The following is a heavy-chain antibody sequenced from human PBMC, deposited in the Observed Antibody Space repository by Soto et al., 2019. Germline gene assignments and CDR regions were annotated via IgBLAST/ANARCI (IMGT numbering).Heavy chain of an antibody. Sequence: EVQLLESGGGLVQPGGSLRLSCAASGFTFSSYAMTWVRQAPGKGLEWVSGISGGGGSTYYAGSVKGRFTISSDNTNTTSSLQMNRLSSEDTAVYYCAKDRTTVDYHYGMDVWGQGTRVTVSS. CDR1: GFTFSSYA. V-gene: IGHV3-23*01. D-gene: IGHD4-17*01. CDR2: ISGGGGST. J-gene: IGHJ6*02. CDR3: AKDRTTVDYHYGMDV.